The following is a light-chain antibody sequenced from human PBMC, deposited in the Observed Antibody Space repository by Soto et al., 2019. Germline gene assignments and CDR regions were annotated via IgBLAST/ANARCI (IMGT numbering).Light chain of an antibody. V-gene: IGLV2-14*01. J-gene: IGLJ1*01. CDR3: SSYTSSSSYV. CDR2: EVS. CDR1: SSDVGTYNY. Sequence: QSALTQPASVSGSPGQSITMSCTGTSSDVGTYNYVSWYQQHPGKAPKLMIYEVSNRPSGVSNRSSGSKSGNTASLTISGLQAEDEADYYCSSYTSSSSYVFGTGTKLTVL.